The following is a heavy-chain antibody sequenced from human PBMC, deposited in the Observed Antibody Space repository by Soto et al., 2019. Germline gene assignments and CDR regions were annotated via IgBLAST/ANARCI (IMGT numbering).Heavy chain of an antibody. CDR3: ARYNWNDPQTEN. CDR1: GYTFTSYG. Sequence: ASVKVSCKASGYTFTSYGISWVRQAPGHGLEWMGWISAYNGNTNYAQKLQGRVTMTTDTSTSTAYMELRSLRSDDTAVYYCARYNWNDPQTENWGQGTLVTVSS. D-gene: IGHD1-20*01. J-gene: IGHJ4*02. V-gene: IGHV1-18*04. CDR2: ISAYNGNT.